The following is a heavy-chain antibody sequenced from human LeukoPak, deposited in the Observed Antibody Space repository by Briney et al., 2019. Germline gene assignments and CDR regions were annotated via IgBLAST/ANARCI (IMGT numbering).Heavy chain of an antibody. Sequence: SVKVSCNASGGTFTSYAISWVRQAPGQGLEWMGRIIPIFGTANYAQKFQGRVTITTDESTSTAYMELSSLRSEDTAVYYCARGVAARGPDYWGQGTLVTVSS. CDR1: GGTFTSYA. D-gene: IGHD6-6*01. CDR3: ARGVAARGPDY. J-gene: IGHJ4*02. V-gene: IGHV1-69*05. CDR2: IIPIFGTA.